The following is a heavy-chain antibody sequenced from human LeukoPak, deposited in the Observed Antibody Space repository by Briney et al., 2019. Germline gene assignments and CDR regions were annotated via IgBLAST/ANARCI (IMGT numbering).Heavy chain of an antibody. Sequence: GGSLRLSCAASGFTVSINHMSWVRQAPGKGLEWVSVIYDGGGTYYADSVKGRFTISRDNSKNTLYLQINSLRAEDTAVYYCARVSSRDDIVTGYPFYYFDNWGQGTLVTVSP. CDR3: ARVSSRDDIVTGYPFYYFDN. V-gene: IGHV3-53*01. CDR1: GFTVSINH. D-gene: IGHD3-9*01. J-gene: IGHJ4*02. CDR2: IYDGGGT.